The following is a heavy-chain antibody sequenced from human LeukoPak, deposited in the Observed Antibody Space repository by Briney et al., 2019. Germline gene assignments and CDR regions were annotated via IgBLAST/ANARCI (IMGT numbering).Heavy chain of an antibody. CDR2: ISGSGDST. V-gene: IGHV3-23*01. D-gene: IGHD3-3*01. Sequence: GGSLRLSCAASGFTFINYAMTWVRQAPGKGLEWVSAISGSGDSTFNSDSVKGRFTISRDNSKNTLYLQMNSLRAEDTAVYYCANSDHSFGYNYYGMDVWGQGTTVTVSS. CDR1: GFTFINYA. CDR3: ANSDHSFGYNYYGMDV. J-gene: IGHJ6*02.